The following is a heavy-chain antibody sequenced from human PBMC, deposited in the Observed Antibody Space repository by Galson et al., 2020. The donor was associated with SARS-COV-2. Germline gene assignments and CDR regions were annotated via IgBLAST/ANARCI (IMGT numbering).Heavy chain of an antibody. CDR1: GGSISSSSYY. J-gene: IGHJ4*02. CDR2: ISYSGSA. D-gene: IGHD1-26*01. Sequence: SETLSLTCTVSGGSISSSSYYWGWIRQPPGKGLEWTGSISYSGSANYSPSLKSLVTISVDTHKNQLSLNQNSVTAADTPLYYCARDSGPTRGSFDYWGQGTLVTVSS. CDR3: ARDSGPTRGSFDY. V-gene: IGHV4-39*07.